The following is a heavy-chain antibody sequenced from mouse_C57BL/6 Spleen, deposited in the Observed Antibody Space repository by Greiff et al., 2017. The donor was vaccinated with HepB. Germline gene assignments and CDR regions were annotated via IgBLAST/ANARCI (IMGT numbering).Heavy chain of an antibody. CDR2: IDPETGGT. CDR3: TRELYRGNAMDY. Sequence: QVQLQQSGAELVRPGASVTLSCKASGYTFTDYEMHWVKQTPVHGLEWIGAIDPETGGTAYNQKFKGKAILTADKSSSTAYMELRSLTSEDSAVYYCTRELYRGNAMDYWGQGTSVTVSS. CDR1: GYTFTDYE. D-gene: IGHD1-3*01. J-gene: IGHJ4*01. V-gene: IGHV1-15*01.